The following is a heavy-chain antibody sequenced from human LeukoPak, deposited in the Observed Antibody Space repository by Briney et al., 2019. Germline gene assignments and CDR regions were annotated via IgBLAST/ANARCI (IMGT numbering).Heavy chain of an antibody. CDR1: GGSISSYY. Sequence: SETLSLTRTVSGGSISSYYWSWIRQPPGKGLEWIGSIYYSGSTNYNPSLKSRVTISVDTSKNQFSLKLSSVTAADTAVYYCARDVLYDSSGYSVVGGMDVWGQGTTVTVSS. V-gene: IGHV4-59*01. J-gene: IGHJ6*02. CDR2: IYYSGST. D-gene: IGHD3-22*01. CDR3: ARDVLYDSSGYSVVGGMDV.